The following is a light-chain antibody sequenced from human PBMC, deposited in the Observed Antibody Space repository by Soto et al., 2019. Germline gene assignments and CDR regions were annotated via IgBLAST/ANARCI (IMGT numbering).Light chain of an antibody. CDR1: HGISSY. CDR2: AAS. Sequence: AIRMTQSPSSFSASTGDRVTITCRASHGISSYLAWYQQKPGKAPKLLIYAASTLQSGVPSRFSGSGSWTDFTLTISCLQSEDFATYYCQQYYSYPPITFGQGTRLEIK. V-gene: IGKV1-8*01. CDR3: QQYYSYPPIT. J-gene: IGKJ5*01.